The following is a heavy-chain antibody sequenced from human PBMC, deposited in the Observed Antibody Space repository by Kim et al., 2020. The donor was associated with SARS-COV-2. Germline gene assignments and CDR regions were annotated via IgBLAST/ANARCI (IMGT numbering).Heavy chain of an antibody. D-gene: IGHD3-22*01. CDR3: AKVAGIVTKGLFDY. J-gene: IGHJ4*02. Sequence: ADSVKGRFTISRDNSKTTLYLQMNSLRAEDTAVYYCAKVAGIVTKGLFDYWGQGTLVTVSS. V-gene: IGHV3-23*01.